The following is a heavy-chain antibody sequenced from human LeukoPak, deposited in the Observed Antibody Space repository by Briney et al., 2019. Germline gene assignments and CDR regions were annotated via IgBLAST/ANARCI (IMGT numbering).Heavy chain of an antibody. D-gene: IGHD2-2*01. CDR1: GYTFTSYA. V-gene: IGHV7-4-1*02. J-gene: IGHJ4*02. Sequence: ASVKVSCKASGYTFTSYAMNWVRQAPGQGLEWMGWINTNTGNPTYAQGFTGRFVFSLDTSVSTAYLQISSLKAEDTAVYYCARGGTTLGYCSSTSCYWSPNYWGQGTLVTVSS. CDR2: INTNTGNP. CDR3: ARGGTTLGYCSSTSCYWSPNY.